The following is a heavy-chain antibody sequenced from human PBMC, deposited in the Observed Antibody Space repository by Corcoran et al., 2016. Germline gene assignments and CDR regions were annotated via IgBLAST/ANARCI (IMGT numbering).Heavy chain of an antibody. CDR3: ARGRNWILLCY. CDR2: INHSGST. D-gene: IGHD1-1*01. J-gene: IGHJ4*02. CDR1: GGSFSGYY. V-gene: IGHV4-34*01. Sequence: QLQQWGAGLLKPSETLSLTCAVYGGSFSGYYWSWIRQPPGKGLEWIGEINHSGSTNYNPSLKSRVTISVDTSKNQFSLKLSSVTAADTAVYYCARGRNWILLCYWGQGTLVTVSS.